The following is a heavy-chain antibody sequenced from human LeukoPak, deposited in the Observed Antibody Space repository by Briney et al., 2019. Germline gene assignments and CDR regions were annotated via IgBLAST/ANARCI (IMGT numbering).Heavy chain of an antibody. V-gene: IGHV3-21*01. CDR3: ARFMVRGVTTFDF. Sequence: PGASLRLSCAASGFTFSNYAMTWVRQAPGKGLEWVSSISSSSSYIYYADSVKGRFTISRDNAKNSLFLQMNSLRAEDTAVYYCARFMVRGVTTFDFWGQGTLVTVSS. CDR1: GFTFSNYA. CDR2: ISSSSSYI. J-gene: IGHJ4*02. D-gene: IGHD3-10*01.